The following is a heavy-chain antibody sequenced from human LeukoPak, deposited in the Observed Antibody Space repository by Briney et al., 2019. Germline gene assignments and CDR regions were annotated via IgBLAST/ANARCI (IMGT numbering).Heavy chain of an antibody. Sequence: SETLFLTCAVYGGSFSGYYWSWIRQPPGKGLEWIGEINHSGSTNYNPSLKSRVTISVDTSKNQFSLKLSSVTAADTAVYYCARGRTVVTFYPRFFDYWGQGTLVTVSS. J-gene: IGHJ4*02. V-gene: IGHV4-34*01. D-gene: IGHD4-23*01. CDR2: INHSGST. CDR1: GGSFSGYY. CDR3: ARGRTVVTFYPRFFDY.